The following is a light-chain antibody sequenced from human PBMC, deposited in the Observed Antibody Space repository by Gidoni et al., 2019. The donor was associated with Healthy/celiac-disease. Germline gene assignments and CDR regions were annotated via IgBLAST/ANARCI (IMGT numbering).Light chain of an antibody. CDR3: QQSYSTRFT. Sequence: DIQMTQSPSSLSASVGDRVTITCRANQSIISYLTWSQQKPGKAPKLLLYAASSLQSGVPSRLGGSGYGTDVTLTISSLQPEECATYYCQQSYSTRFTFXLXTKVDIK. CDR2: AAS. V-gene: IGKV1-39*01. J-gene: IGKJ3*01. CDR1: QSIISY.